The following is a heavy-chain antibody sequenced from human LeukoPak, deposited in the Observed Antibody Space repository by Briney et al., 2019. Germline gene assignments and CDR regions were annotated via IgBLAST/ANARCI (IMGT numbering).Heavy chain of an antibody. J-gene: IGHJ6*02. CDR3: ARGKLDYGDYYYYYGMDV. V-gene: IGHV3-64*01. CDR1: GFTFSSYA. D-gene: IGHD4-17*01. CDR2: ISSNGSST. Sequence: GGSLRLSCAASGFTFSSYAVHWVRQAPGKGLEYVSAISSNGSSTYYANSVEGRFTISRDNSKNTLYLQMGSLRAEDMAVYYCARGKLDYGDYYYYYGMDVWGQGTTVTVSS.